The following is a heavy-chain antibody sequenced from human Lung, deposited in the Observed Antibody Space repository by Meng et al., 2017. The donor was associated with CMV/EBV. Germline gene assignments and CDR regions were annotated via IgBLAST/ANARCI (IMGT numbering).Heavy chain of an antibody. D-gene: IGHD4-23*01. CDR1: GYTFTSYY. CDR3: ARVAGGGNSPFDY. Sequence: ASXXVSXKASGYTFTSYYMHWVRQAPGQGLEWMGIINPSGGSTSYAQKFQGRVTMTRDTSTSTVYMELSSLRSEDTAVYYCARVAGGGNSPFDYWCQGTLVTVSS. J-gene: IGHJ4*02. CDR2: INPSGGST. V-gene: IGHV1-46*01.